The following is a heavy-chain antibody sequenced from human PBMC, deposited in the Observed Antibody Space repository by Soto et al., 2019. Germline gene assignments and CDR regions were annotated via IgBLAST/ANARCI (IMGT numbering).Heavy chain of an antibody. Sequence: GGSLRLSCATSGFTFSSYWMHWVRQAPGKGLVWVSRINSDGSSTSYADSVKGRFTISRDNAKNTLYLQMNSLRAEDTAVYYCASIFDYGDYFDYWGQGTLVTVSS. J-gene: IGHJ4*02. D-gene: IGHD4-17*01. V-gene: IGHV3-74*01. CDR1: GFTFSSYW. CDR3: ASIFDYGDYFDY. CDR2: INSDGSST.